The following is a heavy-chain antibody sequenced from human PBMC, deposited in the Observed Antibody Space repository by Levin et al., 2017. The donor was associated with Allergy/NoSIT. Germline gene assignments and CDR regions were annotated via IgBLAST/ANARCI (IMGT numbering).Heavy chain of an antibody. CDR3: ARARTGYVSPFDF. CDR1: GASTTRGGYY. CDR2: IYYDGDT. J-gene: IGHJ4*02. Sequence: SETLSLTCSVSGASTTRGGYYWGWVRQRPGQGLEWIGYIYYDGDTFYHPSLKSRAAISLITSKNQFSLSLSSVTAADTAVYYCARARTGYVSPFDFWGQGTLVTVSS. D-gene: IGHD3/OR15-3a*01. V-gene: IGHV4-31*03.